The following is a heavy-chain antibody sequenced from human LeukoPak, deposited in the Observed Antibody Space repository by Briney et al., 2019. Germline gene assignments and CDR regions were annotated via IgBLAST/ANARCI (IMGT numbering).Heavy chain of an antibody. D-gene: IGHD4-23*01. CDR1: GFTFSNYW. V-gene: IGHV3-74*01. J-gene: IGHJ3*02. Sequence: GGSLRLSCAASGFTFSNYWMHWVRQAPGQGLVWVSRINIDGTSTIYADSVKGRFTISRDNAKNTLYLQMNSLRAEDTAVYYRAGDYGANRRAFDIWGQGTLVTVSS. CDR2: INIDGTST. CDR3: AGDYGANRRAFDI.